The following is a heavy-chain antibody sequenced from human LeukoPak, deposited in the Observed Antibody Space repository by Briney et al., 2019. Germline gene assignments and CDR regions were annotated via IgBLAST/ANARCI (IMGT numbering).Heavy chain of an antibody. V-gene: IGHV1-2*02. D-gene: IGHD7-27*01. J-gene: IGHJ3*02. CDR1: GYTFSNYY. CDR3: ARLWVGVKEAFDI. Sequence: GASVKVSCKASGYTFSNYYMHWVRQAPGQGLEWMGWINPNSGGTKYAQKFQGRVTTTRDTSITTAYMELSRLRSDDTAVYYCARLWVGVKEAFDIWGQGTMVTVSS. CDR2: INPNSGGT.